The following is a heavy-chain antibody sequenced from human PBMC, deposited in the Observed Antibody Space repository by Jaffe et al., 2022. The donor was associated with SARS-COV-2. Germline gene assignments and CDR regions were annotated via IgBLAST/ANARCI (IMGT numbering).Heavy chain of an antibody. J-gene: IGHJ6*03. D-gene: IGHD2-21*02. CDR3: ARVVTVVTPGRYYYYMDV. Sequence: QVQLVQSGAEVKKPGASVKVSCKASGYTFTSYGISWVRQAPGQGLEWLGWISAHNGDPNYIQNFQGRVTMTTDTPTSTAYMQLRSLRSDDTAVYYCARVVTVVTPGRYYYYMDVWGKGTTVTVSS. V-gene: IGHV1-18*01. CDR1: GYTFTSYG. CDR2: ISAHNGDP.